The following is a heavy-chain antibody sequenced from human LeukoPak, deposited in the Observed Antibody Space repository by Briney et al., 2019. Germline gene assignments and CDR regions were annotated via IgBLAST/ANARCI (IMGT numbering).Heavy chain of an antibody. CDR3: ARDWDWNTDKTFDY. Sequence: ASVKVSCTASGYTFTSYGISWVRQAPGQGLEWMGWISAYNGNTNYTQKLQGRVTMTTDTSTSTAYMELRSLRCDDTAVYCCARDWDWNTDKTFDYWGQGTLVTLST. CDR2: ISAYNGNT. J-gene: IGHJ4*02. V-gene: IGHV1-18*01. CDR1: GYTFTSYG. D-gene: IGHD1/OR15-1a*01.